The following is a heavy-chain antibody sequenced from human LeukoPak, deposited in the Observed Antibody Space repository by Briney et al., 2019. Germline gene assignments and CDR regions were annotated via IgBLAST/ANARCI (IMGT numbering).Heavy chain of an antibody. D-gene: IGHD1-26*01. V-gene: IGHV3-11*01. CDR2: ISSSGSTI. CDR3: ARVPQWELQSGAFDI. Sequence: PGGSLRLSCAVSGFTFSDYYMSWIRQAPGKGLEWVSYISSSGSTIYYADSVKGRFTISRDNAKNSLYLQMNSLRAEDTAVYYCARVPQWELQSGAFDIWGQGTMVTVSS. CDR1: GFTFSDYY. J-gene: IGHJ3*02.